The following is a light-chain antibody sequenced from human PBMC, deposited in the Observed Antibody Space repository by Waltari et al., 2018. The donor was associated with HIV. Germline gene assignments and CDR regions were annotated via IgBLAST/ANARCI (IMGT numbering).Light chain of an antibody. J-gene: IGKJ4*01. CDR3: QQSYTISPT. CDR2: AAS. Sequence: DIQMTQSPSSLSASIGDKVTITCRASQSITTFLNWYQQKPGKAPKLLFYAASSLQGGVPSRFSGSGSGTDFTLTVVGLQPEDFATYFCQQSYTISPTFGGGTKVEIK. CDR1: QSITTF. V-gene: IGKV1-39*01.